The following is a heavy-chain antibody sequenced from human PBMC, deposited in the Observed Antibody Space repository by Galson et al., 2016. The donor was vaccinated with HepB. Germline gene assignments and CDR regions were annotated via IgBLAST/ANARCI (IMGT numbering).Heavy chain of an antibody. Sequence: SETLSLTCTVSGGSISTSYWTWVRQAPGRGLEFIGHVEHRGPNYNPSLKSRLTISADSSQNQLTLTLTSVTAADTAVYYCARRHNTSGYDAIWGRGTMVSVSS. V-gene: IGHV4-59*01. CDR1: GGSISTSY. CDR3: ARRHNTSGYDAI. D-gene: IGHD3-22*01. J-gene: IGHJ3*02. CDR2: VEHRGP.